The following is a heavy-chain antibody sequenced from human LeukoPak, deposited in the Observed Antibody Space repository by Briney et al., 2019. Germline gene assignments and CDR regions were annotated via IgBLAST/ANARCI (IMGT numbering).Heavy chain of an antibody. CDR2: IYISGNT. V-gene: IGHV4-4*07. CDR3: ARARRDYCSGGTCFYYFDY. Sequence: SETLSLTCTVSRDSISTYYWSWIRQPAGKGLEWIGRIYISGNTNYNPSLKSRVTMSVDTSKNQFTLKLRSVTAADTALYYCARARRDYCSGGTCFYYFDYWGQGTLVTVSS. CDR1: RDSISTYY. D-gene: IGHD2-15*01. J-gene: IGHJ4*02.